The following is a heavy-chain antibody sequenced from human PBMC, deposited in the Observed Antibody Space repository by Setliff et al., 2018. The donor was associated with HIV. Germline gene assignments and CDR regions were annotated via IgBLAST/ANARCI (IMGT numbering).Heavy chain of an antibody. Sequence: QPGGSLRLSCAASGFTLSDHYMDWVRQAPGKGLEWVGRIRNKANSFTIEYAASVRGRFTISKDESKNFLFLQMNSLKTEDTAVYYCARNQGNSFGQGFDYWGQGTLVTVSS. CDR1: GFTLSDHY. V-gene: IGHV3-72*01. J-gene: IGHJ4*02. D-gene: IGHD5-18*01. CDR3: ARNQGNSFGQGFDY. CDR2: IRNKANSFTI.